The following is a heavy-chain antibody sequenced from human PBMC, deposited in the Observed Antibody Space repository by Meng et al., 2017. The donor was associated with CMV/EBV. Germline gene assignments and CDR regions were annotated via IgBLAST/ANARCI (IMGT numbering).Heavy chain of an antibody. V-gene: IGHV1-2*02. Sequence: GQLVQSVAEVKKPGASVKVSYKASGYTFTGYYMHWVRQAPGQGLEWMGWINPNSGGTNYAQKFQGRVTMTRDTSISTAYMELSRLGSDDTAVYYCAILGYCSGGSCWGAFDIWGQGTMVTVSS. D-gene: IGHD2-15*01. J-gene: IGHJ3*02. CDR3: AILGYCSGGSCWGAFDI. CDR2: INPNSGGT. CDR1: GYTFTGYY.